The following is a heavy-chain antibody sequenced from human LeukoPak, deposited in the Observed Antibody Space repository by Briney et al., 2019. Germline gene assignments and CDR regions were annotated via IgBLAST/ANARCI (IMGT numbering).Heavy chain of an antibody. V-gene: IGHV1-69*05. J-gene: IGHJ4*02. CDR1: GGTFSSYA. CDR3: ARDRLRDGYIKREYYFDY. CDR2: IIPIFGTA. Sequence: SVKVSCKASGGTFSSYAISWVRQAPGQGLEWMGGIIPIFGTANYAQKFQGRVTITTDESTSTAYMELSSLRSEDTAVYYCARDRLRDGYIKREYYFDYWGQGTLVTVSS. D-gene: IGHD5-24*01.